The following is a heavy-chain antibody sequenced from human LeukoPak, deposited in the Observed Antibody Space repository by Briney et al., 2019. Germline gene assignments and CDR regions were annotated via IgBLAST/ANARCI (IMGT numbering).Heavy chain of an antibody. J-gene: IGHJ4*02. CDR2: IKQDGSEK. D-gene: IGHD4-17*01. V-gene: IGHV3-7*03. CDR3: ARPLMTTENYGEGDWEYYFDY. Sequence: GGSLRLSCAASGFTSSSYWMSWVRQAPGKGLEWVANIKQDGSEKYYVDSVKGRFTIPRDNAKNSLYLQMNSLRAEDTAVYYCARPLMTTENYGEGDWEYYFDYWGQGTLVTVSS. CDR1: GFTSSSYW.